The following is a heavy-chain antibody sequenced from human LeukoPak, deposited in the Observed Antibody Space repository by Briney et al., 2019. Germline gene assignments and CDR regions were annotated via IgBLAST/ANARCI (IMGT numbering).Heavy chain of an antibody. CDR2: ISGSGGST. Sequence: SCKASGYTFSRYVVHWVRQAPGKGLEWVSAISGSGGSTYYADSVKGRFTISRDNSKNTLYLQMNSLRAEDTAVYYCAKVRIGYSYGYFDYWGQGTLVTVSS. CDR1: GYTFSRYV. V-gene: IGHV3-23*01. CDR3: AKVRIGYSYGYFDY. J-gene: IGHJ4*02. D-gene: IGHD5-18*01.